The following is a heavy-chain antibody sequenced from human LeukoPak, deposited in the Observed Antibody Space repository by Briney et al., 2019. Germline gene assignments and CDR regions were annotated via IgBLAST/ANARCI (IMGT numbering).Heavy chain of an antibody. CDR3: ARVLGRLPVI. Sequence: SETLSLTCTVSGGSISDYYWSWIRQPPGKGLEWIGFLFYGGTTNYNPSLKSRVSISVDTSKNQFSLNLSSVTAADTAVYYCARVLGRLPVIWGQGSLVTVSP. CDR1: GGSISDYY. CDR2: LFYGGTT. D-gene: IGHD7-27*01. J-gene: IGHJ4*02. V-gene: IGHV4-59*01.